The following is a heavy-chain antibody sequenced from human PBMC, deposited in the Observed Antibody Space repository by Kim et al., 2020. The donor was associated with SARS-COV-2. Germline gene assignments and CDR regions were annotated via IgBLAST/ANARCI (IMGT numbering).Heavy chain of an antibody. CDR3: ARERGGYDY. CDR2: ITSSGTTT. Sequence: GGSLRLSCAVSGLTFSTYEMNWVRQAPGKGLEWLSYITSSGTTTYYADSVKGRFTISSDNAKNSLFLQMNSLSAEDTAVYYCARERGGYDYWGQGTLVTV. V-gene: IGHV3-48*03. D-gene: IGHD1-26*01. J-gene: IGHJ4*02. CDR1: GLTFSTYE.